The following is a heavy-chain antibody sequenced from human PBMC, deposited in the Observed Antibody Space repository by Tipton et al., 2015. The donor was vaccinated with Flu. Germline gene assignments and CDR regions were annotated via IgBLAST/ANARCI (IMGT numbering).Heavy chain of an antibody. D-gene: IGHD4-17*01. CDR2: IHRTGNT. CDR1: GDSISSDYF. CDR3: ASDSTTVTTFNFDY. J-gene: IGHJ4*02. V-gene: IGHV4-38-2*01. Sequence: TLSLTCAVSGDSISSDYFWGWIRQPPGKGLEWIATIHRTGNTKYNPSLKSRVTISVDTSKNQFSLKLSSVTAADTAVYYCASDSTTVTTFNFDYWGQGTLVTVSS.